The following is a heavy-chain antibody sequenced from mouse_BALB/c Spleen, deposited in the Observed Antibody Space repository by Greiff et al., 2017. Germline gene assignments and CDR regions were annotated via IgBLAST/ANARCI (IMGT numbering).Heavy chain of an antibody. D-gene: IGHD1-1*01. CDR2: IDPANGNT. CDR1: GFNIKDTY. CDR3: ARSIYYYYAMDD. V-gene: IGHV14-3*02. Sequence: EVQLVESGAELVKPGASVKLSCTASGFNIKDTYMHWVKQRPEQGLEWIGRIDPANGNTKYDPKFQGKATITADTSSNTAYLQLSSLTSEDTAVYYCARSIYYYYAMDDWGQGTSVTVSS. J-gene: IGHJ4*01.